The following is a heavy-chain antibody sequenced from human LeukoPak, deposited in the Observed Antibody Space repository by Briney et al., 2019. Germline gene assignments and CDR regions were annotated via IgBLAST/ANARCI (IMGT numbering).Heavy chain of an antibody. V-gene: IGHV3-20*04. D-gene: IGHD3-16*01. CDR3: ARSEGSWGNYYFDY. J-gene: IGHJ4*02. CDR2: LNWNGEST. Sequence: GGSLRLSCAASGFTFTDFGMSWVRQAPGKGLEWVTGLNWNGESTGYADSVKGRFTVSRDNAKNSLFLQMNSLRAEDTALYYCARSEGSWGNYYFDYWGQGTLVTVSS. CDR1: GFTFTDFG.